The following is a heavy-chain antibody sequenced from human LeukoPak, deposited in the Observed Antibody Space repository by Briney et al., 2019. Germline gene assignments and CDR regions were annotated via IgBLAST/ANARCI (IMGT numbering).Heavy chain of an antibody. Sequence: SETLSLTCTVSGGSISSGDYYWSWIRQPPGKGLEWIGYIYYSGSTYYNPSLKSRVTISVDTSKNQFSLKLSSVTAADTAVCYCARAGVFAWFDPWGQGTLVTVSS. CDR3: ARAGVFAWFDP. V-gene: IGHV4-30-4*08. CDR1: GGSISSGDYY. D-gene: IGHD1-14*01. CDR2: IYYSGST. J-gene: IGHJ5*02.